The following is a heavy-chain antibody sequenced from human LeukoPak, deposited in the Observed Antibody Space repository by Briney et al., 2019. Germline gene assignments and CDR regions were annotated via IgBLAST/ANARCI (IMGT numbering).Heavy chain of an antibody. CDR3: ARDPDYCSSTSCREYFQH. CDR1: GGTFSSYT. V-gene: IGHV1-69*04. J-gene: IGHJ1*01. Sequence: SVKVSCKASGGTFSSYTISWVRQAPGQGLELMGRIIPILGIANYAQKFQGRVTITADKSTSTAYMELSSLRSEDTAVYCCARDPDYCSSTSCREYFQHWGQGTLVTVSS. CDR2: IIPILGIA. D-gene: IGHD2-2*01.